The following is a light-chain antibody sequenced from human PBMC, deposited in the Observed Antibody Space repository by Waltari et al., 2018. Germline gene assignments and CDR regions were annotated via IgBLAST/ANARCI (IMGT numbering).Light chain of an antibody. J-gene: IGKJ2*01. V-gene: IGKV3-20*01. CDR3: QQYGSSPPRYT. CDR2: AAS. CDR1: QSVSSSY. Sequence: EIVLTQSPGTLSLSPGEIATLSCRASQSVSSSYLAWYQQKPGQAPRLLIYAASSRATGIPDRFSGSGSGTDFTLTISRLEPEDFAVYYCQQYGSSPPRYTFGQGTKLEIK.